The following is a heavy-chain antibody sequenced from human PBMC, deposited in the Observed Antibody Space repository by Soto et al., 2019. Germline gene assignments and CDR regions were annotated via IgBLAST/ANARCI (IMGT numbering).Heavy chain of an antibody. CDR1: GFTFSSYG. Sequence: GGSLRLSCAASGFTFSSYGMHWVRQAPGKGLEWVAVISYDGSNKYYADSVKGRFTISRDNSKNTLYLQMNSLRAEDTAVYYCAKDRDSSGWNDYWGQGTLVTVSS. V-gene: IGHV3-30*18. CDR3: AKDRDSSGWNDY. CDR2: ISYDGSNK. J-gene: IGHJ4*02. D-gene: IGHD6-19*01.